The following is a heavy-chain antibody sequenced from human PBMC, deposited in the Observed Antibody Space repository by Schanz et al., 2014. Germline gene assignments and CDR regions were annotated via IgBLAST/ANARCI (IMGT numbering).Heavy chain of an antibody. CDR1: GFTFFGSFA. D-gene: IGHD3-3*01. V-gene: IGHV3-23*04. CDR2: MSGSGSTA. CDR3: ARGVRIDY. J-gene: IGHJ4*02. Sequence: EVQLVESGGGMVQPGGSLRLSRVASGFTFFGSFAMSWVRQAPGKGLEWVSGMSGSGSTADYADSVKGRFTISRDNAKNSLYLQMNSLTAEDTAVYYCARGVRIDYWGQGTLVTVSS.